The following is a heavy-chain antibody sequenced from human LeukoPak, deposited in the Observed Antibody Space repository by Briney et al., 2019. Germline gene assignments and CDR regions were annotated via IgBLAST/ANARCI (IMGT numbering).Heavy chain of an antibody. D-gene: IGHD3-10*01. V-gene: IGHV4-38-2*01. CDR2: IYHSGST. CDR3: AISPPYYYGSGSYWDYFDY. Sequence: PSETLSLTCAVSGYSISSGYYWGWIRQPPGKGLERIGSIYHSGSTYYHPSLTSRVTISVDTSKNQFSLKLSSVTAEDTAVYYCAISPPYYYGSGSYWDYFDYWGQGTLVTVSS. CDR1: GYSISSGYY. J-gene: IGHJ4*02.